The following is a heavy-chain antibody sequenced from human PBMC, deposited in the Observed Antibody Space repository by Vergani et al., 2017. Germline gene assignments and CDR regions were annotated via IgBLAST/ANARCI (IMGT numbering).Heavy chain of an antibody. J-gene: IGHJ6*02. CDR3: ARGAAYYYYGMDV. CDR1: GGSISSSSYY. CDR2: IYYSGST. V-gene: IGHV4-39*07. Sequence: QLQLQESGPGLVKPSETLSLTCTVSGGSISSSSYYWGWIRQPPGKGLEWIGRIYYSGSTYYNPSLKSRVTISVDTSKNQFSLKLSSVTAADTAVYYCARGAAYYYYGMDVWGQGTTVTVSS.